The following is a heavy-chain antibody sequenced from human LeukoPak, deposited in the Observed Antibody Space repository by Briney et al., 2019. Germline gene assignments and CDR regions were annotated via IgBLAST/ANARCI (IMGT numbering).Heavy chain of an antibody. D-gene: IGHD1-26*01. CDR1: GFTFSSYD. Sequence: PGGSLRLSCAASGFTFSSYDMHWVRQATGKGLEWVSAIGTAGDTYYPGSVKGRFTISRENAKNSLYLQMNSLRAEDTAVYYCAKDQRWESPHYLDSWGQGTLVTVSS. CDR2: IGTAGDT. J-gene: IGHJ4*02. V-gene: IGHV3-13*01. CDR3: AKDQRWESPHYLDS.